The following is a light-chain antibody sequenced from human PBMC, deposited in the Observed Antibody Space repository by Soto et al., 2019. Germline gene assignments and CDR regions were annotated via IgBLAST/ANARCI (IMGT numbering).Light chain of an antibody. J-gene: IGLJ2*01. CDR3: CSYAGGNTFV. V-gene: IGLV2-23*02. CDR2: EVT. Sequence: QSALTQPASVSGSPGQSITISCAGTTTDVATYDLVSWYQHHPGTAPKVILYEVTKRPSGVSNRFSGSKSGNTASVTISGLQPEVEADYFCCSYAGGNTFVFGGGTKLTVL. CDR1: TTDVATYDL.